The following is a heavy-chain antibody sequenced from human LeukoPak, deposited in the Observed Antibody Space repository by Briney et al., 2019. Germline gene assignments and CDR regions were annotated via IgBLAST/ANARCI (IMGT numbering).Heavy chain of an antibody. Sequence: ASVKVSCKASGYTFTNYGINWVRQAPGQGLEWMGWISAYNGNTNYAQKLQGRVTMTTDTSTSTAYMELRSLRSDDTAVYYCARDRGITMIVVGLFDYWGLGTLVTVSS. J-gene: IGHJ4*02. CDR1: GYTFTNYG. V-gene: IGHV1-18*01. D-gene: IGHD3-22*01. CDR2: ISAYNGNT. CDR3: ARDRGITMIVVGLFDY.